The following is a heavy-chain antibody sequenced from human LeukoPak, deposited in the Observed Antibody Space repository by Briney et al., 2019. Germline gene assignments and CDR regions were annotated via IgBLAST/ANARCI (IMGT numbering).Heavy chain of an antibody. D-gene: IGHD6-19*01. CDR1: GFTFSSYA. CDR3: AKGEESWLVTDY. Sequence: PGGSLRLSCAASGFTFSSYAMSWVRQAPGKGLEWISAISGSGGSTYYADSVKGRFTISRDNSKNTLYLQMNSLRAEDTAVYYCAKGEESWLVTDYWGQGTLVTVSS. V-gene: IGHV3-23*01. J-gene: IGHJ4*02. CDR2: ISGSGGST.